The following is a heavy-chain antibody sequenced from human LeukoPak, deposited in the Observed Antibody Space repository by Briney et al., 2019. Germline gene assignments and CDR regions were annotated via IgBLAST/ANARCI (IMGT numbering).Heavy chain of an antibody. Sequence: ESGPTLVNPTETLTLTCTFSGFSLTTSGVGVAWIRQPPGQALEWLAVIYWDDDKRYRPSLKNRLTTTKDTSRNQVVLTMTNMDPVDTATYYCAHRLDQRTNWNYGNSDYWGQGTLVTVSS. CDR3: AHRLDQRTNWNYGNSDY. D-gene: IGHD1-7*01. V-gene: IGHV2-5*02. CDR1: GFSLTTSGVG. CDR2: IYWDDDK. J-gene: IGHJ4*02.